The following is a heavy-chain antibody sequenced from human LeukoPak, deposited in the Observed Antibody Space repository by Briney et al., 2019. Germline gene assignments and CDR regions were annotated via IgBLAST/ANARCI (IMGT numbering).Heavy chain of an antibody. CDR2: IYYSGST. D-gene: IGHD3-16*02. J-gene: IGHJ3*02. V-gene: IGHV4-59*01. Sequence: PSETLSLTCTVSGGSISSYYWSCIRQSPGKGLEWVGYIYYSGSTNYNPSLKSRVTISVDTSKNQFSLKLSSVTAADTAVYYCARDGRRSWEVSYAFDIWGQGTVVTVSS. CDR1: GGSISSYY. CDR3: ARDGRRSWEVSYAFDI.